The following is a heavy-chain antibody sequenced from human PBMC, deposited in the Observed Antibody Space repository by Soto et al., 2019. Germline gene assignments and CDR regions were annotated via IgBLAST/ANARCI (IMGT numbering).Heavy chain of an antibody. J-gene: IGHJ4*02. CDR3: VASTGWIFDN. V-gene: IGHV3-7*03. Sequence: EVLLVESGGGLVQPGGSRRLSCAASGFTFNTYWMTWVRQAPGKGLEWVASLNKDGTVKDYVQSLRDRFTISRDDIKNSLYLQMNNMRAEDTAVYYCVASTGWIFDNWGQGTLVTVSS. CDR2: LNKDGTVK. CDR1: GFTFNTYW. D-gene: IGHD2-8*02.